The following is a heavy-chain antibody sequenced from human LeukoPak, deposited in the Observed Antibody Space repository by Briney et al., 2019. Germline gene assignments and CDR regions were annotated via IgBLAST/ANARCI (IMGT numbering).Heavy chain of an antibody. J-gene: IGHJ5*02. D-gene: IGHD6-13*01. CDR3: AAGDR. CDR2: ISYDGSNK. CDR1: GFTFSSYA. Sequence: GGSLRLSCAASGFTFSSYAMSWVRQAPGKGLEWVAVISYDGSNKYYADSVKGRFTISRDNSKNTLYLQMNSLRAEDTAVYYCAAGDRWGQEPWSPSPQ. V-gene: IGHV3-30*03.